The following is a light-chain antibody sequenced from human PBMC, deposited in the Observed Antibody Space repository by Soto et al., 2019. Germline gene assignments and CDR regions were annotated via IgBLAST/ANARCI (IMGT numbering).Light chain of an antibody. CDR3: SSYAHSSIYV. CDR2: SNN. Sequence: QSVLTQPPSASRTPGQRVTISCSGSSSNIGSNTVNWYQQLPGTAPKLLIYSNNQRPSGVPDRFSGSKSGTSASLAISGLQSEDEADYYCSSYAHSSIYVFGTGTKLTVL. V-gene: IGLV1-44*01. CDR1: SSNIGSNT. J-gene: IGLJ1*01.